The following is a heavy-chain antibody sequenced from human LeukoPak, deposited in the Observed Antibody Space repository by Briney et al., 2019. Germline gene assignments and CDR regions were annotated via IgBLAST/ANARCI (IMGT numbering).Heavy chain of an antibody. J-gene: IGHJ4*02. CDR1: GGSISGYY. V-gene: IGHV4-59*01. D-gene: IGHD1-26*01. CDR2: IYYSGST. CDR3: ARGREWEPKVFDC. Sequence: PSETLSLTCTVSGGSISGYYWSWIRQPPGKGLEWIGYIYYSGSTNYNPSLKGRVTISVDTSKNQFSLKLSSVTAADTAVYYCARGREWEPKVFDCWGQGTLVTVSS.